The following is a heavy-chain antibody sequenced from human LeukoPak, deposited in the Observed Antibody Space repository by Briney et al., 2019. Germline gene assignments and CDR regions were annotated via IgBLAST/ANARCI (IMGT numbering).Heavy chain of an antibody. CDR3: ARGDIVVVPAANYYYYYMDV. V-gene: IGHV1-69*05. J-gene: IGHJ6*03. Sequence: SVKVSCKASGGTFSSYAISWVRQAPGQGLEWMGRIIPIFGTANYAQKFQGRVPITTDESTSTAYMELSSLRSEDTAVYYCARGDIVVVPAANYYYYYMDVWGKGTTVTVSS. CDR1: GGTFSSYA. CDR2: IIPIFGTA. D-gene: IGHD2-2*01.